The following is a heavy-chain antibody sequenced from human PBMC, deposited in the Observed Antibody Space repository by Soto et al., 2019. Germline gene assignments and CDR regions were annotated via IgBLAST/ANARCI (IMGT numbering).Heavy chain of an antibody. CDR3: ARTFDMVSYYFDS. D-gene: IGHD3-10*01. J-gene: IGHJ4*02. V-gene: IGHV3-30-3*01. Sequence: QVQLVESGGDVVQPGTSLRLSCVTSGFRFSSYPLHWVRQAPGKGLEWVAVISYDGSDQYYADSVKGRFTISRDNSKSTVFLHVSSLRPEDTAVYFCARTFDMVSYYFDSWGQGTLLTVSS. CDR1: GFRFSSYP. CDR2: ISYDGSDQ.